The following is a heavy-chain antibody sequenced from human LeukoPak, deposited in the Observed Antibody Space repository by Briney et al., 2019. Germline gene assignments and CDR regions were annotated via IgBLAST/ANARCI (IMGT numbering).Heavy chain of an antibody. CDR2: ISAYNGNT. CDR3: ARWASGYCSGGSCYSSDY. J-gene: IGHJ4*02. CDR1: GYTFTSYG. V-gene: IGHV1-18*01. Sequence: ASVKVSCKASGYTFTSYGISWVRQAPGQGLEWMGWISAYNGNTNYAQKLQGRVTMTTDTSTSTAYMELRSLRSDDTAVYYCARWASGYCSGGSCYSSDYWGQGTLVTVSS. D-gene: IGHD2-15*01.